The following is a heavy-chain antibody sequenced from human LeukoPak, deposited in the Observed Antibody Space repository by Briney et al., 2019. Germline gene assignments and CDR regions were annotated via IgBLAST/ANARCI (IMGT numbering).Heavy chain of an antibody. CDR3: ARGALSYYYGSGSYSVKMRYYFDY. V-gene: IGHV4-61*01. Sequence: SETLSLTCTVSGVSVSSGSYYWSWIRQPPGKGLEWIGYIYYSGSTNYNPSLKSRVTISVDTSKNQFSLKLSSVTAADTAVYYCARGALSYYYGSGSYSVKMRYYFDYWGQGTLVTVSS. J-gene: IGHJ4*02. D-gene: IGHD3-10*01. CDR2: IYYSGST. CDR1: GVSVSSGSYY.